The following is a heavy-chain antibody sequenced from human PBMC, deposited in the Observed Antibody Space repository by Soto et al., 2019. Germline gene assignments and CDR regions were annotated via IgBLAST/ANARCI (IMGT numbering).Heavy chain of an antibody. Sequence: GASVKVSCKASAYTFTGCYMHWVRQAPGQGLEWMGWINPDSGATKYAQKFQGRVTMTRDTSINTAYMELSRLTSDDTAVYYCTTLRLDPWGQGTLVTVSS. CDR1: AYTFTGCY. J-gene: IGHJ5*02. CDR3: TTLRLDP. CDR2: INPDSGAT. V-gene: IGHV1-2*02. D-gene: IGHD6-25*01.